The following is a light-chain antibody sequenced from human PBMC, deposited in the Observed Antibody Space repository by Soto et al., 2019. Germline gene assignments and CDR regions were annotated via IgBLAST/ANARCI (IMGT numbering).Light chain of an antibody. J-gene: IGLJ3*02. Sequence: QSALTQPASVSGSPGQSITISCTGTSSDVGGYNYVSWYQHLPGKAPKLMIYDVNNRPSGVSRRFSGSKSGNTASLTISGLQAEDEADYYCSLYTSSDTLVFGGGTKLTVL. CDR1: SSDVGGYNY. CDR2: DVN. V-gene: IGLV2-14*03. CDR3: SLYTSSDTLV.